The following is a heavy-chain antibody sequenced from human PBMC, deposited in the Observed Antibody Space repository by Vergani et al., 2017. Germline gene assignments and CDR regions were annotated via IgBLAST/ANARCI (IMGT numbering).Heavy chain of an antibody. D-gene: IGHD3-16*01. CDR3: ARQFWVSQGVGAFET. CDR1: GGTFSSYA. J-gene: IGHJ3*02. Sequence: QVQLVQSGAEVKKPGSSVKVSCKASGGTFSSYAISWVRQAPGQGLEWMGGIIPIFGTANYAQKFQGRVTITADESTTQFSLKLNSLTAADTAVYYCARQFWVSQGVGAFETWGRGTEVSVSS. V-gene: IGHV1-69*12. CDR2: IIPIFGTA.